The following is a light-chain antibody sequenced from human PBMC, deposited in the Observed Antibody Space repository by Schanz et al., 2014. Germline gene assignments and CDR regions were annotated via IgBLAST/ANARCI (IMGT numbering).Light chain of an antibody. J-gene: IGKJ4*01. CDR2: WAS. V-gene: IGKV4-1*01. CDR1: QSVLYRSNNKNY. CDR3: QQRSNWLT. Sequence: DIVMTQSPDSLAVSLGERATINCRSSQSVLYRSNNKNYLAWYQQKPGQPPKLLIYWASTRESGVPDRFSGSESGTDFTLTISSLEPEDFAVYYCQQRSNWLTFGGGTKVEIK.